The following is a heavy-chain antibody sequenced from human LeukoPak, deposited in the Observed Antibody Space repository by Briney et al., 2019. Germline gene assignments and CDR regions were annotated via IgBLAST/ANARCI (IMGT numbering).Heavy chain of an antibody. J-gene: IGHJ3*02. Sequence: PSETLSLTCTVSGGSIISYYWSWIRRPAGKGLEWIGRIYTSGSTNYNPSLKSRVTMSVDTSKNQFSLKLSSVTAADTAVYYCARDWLLYYDAFDIWGQGTMVTVSS. CDR2: IYTSGST. CDR3: ARDWLLYYDAFDI. CDR1: GGSIISYY. D-gene: IGHD2-15*01. V-gene: IGHV4-4*07.